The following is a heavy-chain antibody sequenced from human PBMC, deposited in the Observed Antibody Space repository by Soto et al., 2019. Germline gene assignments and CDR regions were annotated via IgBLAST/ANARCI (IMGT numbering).Heavy chain of an antibody. V-gene: IGHV1-3*01. J-gene: IGHJ2*01. CDR1: GYTFTSYA. D-gene: IGHD3-16*01. Sequence: QVQLVQSGAEVKKPGASVKVSCKASGYTFTSYAMHWVRQAPGQRLEWMGWINAGNGNTKYSQKFQGKVTITRDTSASTAYMELRSLRSGDTAVYYCARGWGLCSYFGPLGRGTLVTVSS. CDR3: ARGWGLCSYFGP. CDR2: INAGNGNT.